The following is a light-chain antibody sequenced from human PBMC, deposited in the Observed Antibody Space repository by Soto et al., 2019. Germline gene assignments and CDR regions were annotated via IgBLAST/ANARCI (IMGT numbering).Light chain of an antibody. CDR2: DAS. Sequence: DIQMTQSPSSLSASVGDRVTITCQASQDISNYLNWYQQKPGKAPKLLIYDASNLETGVPSRFSGSGSGTDFTLTISNLQPEDFATYYCQQAYSHPLTFGGGTKVDIK. CDR1: QDISNY. J-gene: IGKJ4*01. CDR3: QQAYSHPLT. V-gene: IGKV1-33*01.